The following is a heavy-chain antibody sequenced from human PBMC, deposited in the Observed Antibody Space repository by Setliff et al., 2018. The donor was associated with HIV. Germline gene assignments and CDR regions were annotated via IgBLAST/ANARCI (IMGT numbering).Heavy chain of an antibody. V-gene: IGHV4-59*11. Sequence: SETLSLTCSFSGGSISSHYLIWIRQTPGKGLEWIVTIYNTERISYNPSLRSRVTISVDTSQNQFSLKLRSVTAADTGVYYCASPGSSSDYYAMDVWGLGTTVTVSS. J-gene: IGHJ6*02. CDR2: IYNTERI. CDR1: GGSISSHY. D-gene: IGHD3-10*01. CDR3: ASPGSSSDYYAMDV.